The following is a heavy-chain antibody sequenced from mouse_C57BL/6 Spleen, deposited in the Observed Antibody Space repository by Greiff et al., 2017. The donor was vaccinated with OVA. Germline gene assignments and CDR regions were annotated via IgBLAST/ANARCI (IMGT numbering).Heavy chain of an antibody. CDR1: GYTFTSYW. Sequence: VQLQQSGTVLARPGASVKMSCKTSGYTFTSYWMHWVKQRPGQGLEWIGAIYPGNSDTSYNQKFKGKAKLTAVTSASTAYMELSSLTNEDSAVYYCTRESYYYGSSYFDYWGQGTTLTVSS. CDR3: TRESYYYGSSYFDY. V-gene: IGHV1-5*01. CDR2: IYPGNSDT. D-gene: IGHD1-1*01. J-gene: IGHJ2*01.